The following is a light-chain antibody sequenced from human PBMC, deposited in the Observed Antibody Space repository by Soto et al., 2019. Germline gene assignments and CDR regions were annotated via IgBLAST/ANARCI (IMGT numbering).Light chain of an antibody. Sequence: DIRMTQSPSSLSSCGGDIFTITGRASQGISNYLAWYQQKPGKVPKLLIYAASSRATGIPDRFSGSGSGTDFTLTISRLEPEDFAVFYCQQYDDSATFGQGTRLEI. CDR2: AAS. J-gene: IGKJ5*01. CDR3: QQYDDSAT. CDR1: QGISNY. V-gene: IGKV1-NL1*01.